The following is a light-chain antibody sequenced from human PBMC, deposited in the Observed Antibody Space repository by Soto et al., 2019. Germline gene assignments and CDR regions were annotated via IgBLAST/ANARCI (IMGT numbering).Light chain of an antibody. CDR1: QSVSSN. Sequence: EIVMTQSPATLSVSPGERATLSCRASQSVSSNLAWYQQKNGQAPRLLIYGASTRATGIPARFSGSGSGTEFSLTISSLQSEDFAVYYCQQYNNGPRTFGQGTKVEIK. CDR2: GAS. J-gene: IGKJ1*01. V-gene: IGKV3-15*01. CDR3: QQYNNGPRT.